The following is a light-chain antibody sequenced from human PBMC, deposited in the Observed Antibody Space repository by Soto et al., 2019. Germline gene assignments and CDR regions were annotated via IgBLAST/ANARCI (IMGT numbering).Light chain of an antibody. Sequence: EIVMTQSPATLSVSPGERATLSCRASQSVSINLAWYQQKPGQAPRLLIYGASTRATGIPARFSGSGSGTEFTLTISSLQSEDFAVYYCQQYNTWPTFGPGTKVDIK. CDR2: GAS. CDR1: QSVSIN. J-gene: IGKJ3*01. V-gene: IGKV3-15*01. CDR3: QQYNTWPT.